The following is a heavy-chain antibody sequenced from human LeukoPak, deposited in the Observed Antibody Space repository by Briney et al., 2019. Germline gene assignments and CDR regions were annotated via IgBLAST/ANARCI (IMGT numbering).Heavy chain of an antibody. Sequence: GGSLRLSCAASGFTLSPYSMNWVRQAPGRGLEWVSYISSSSAIIYYADSVKGRFTVSRDNAKNSLYLQLNSLRDEDTAVYYCARDRWYSIDLWGQGTLVTVSS. V-gene: IGHV3-48*02. D-gene: IGHD6-13*01. CDR1: GFTLSPYS. CDR2: ISSSSAII. J-gene: IGHJ5*02. CDR3: ARDRWYSIDL.